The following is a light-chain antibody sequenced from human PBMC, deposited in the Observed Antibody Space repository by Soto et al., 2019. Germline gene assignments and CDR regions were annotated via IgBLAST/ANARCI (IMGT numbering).Light chain of an antibody. V-gene: IGKV3-11*01. CDR2: DAS. J-gene: IGKJ4*01. CDR1: QSVSSY. CDR3: QQRSNWPPSPT. Sequence: EIVLTQSPATLSLSPGERATLSCRASQSVSSYLACYQQKPGQAPRLLIYDASNRATGIPARFSGSGSGTDFTLTISNLEPEDFAVYYCQQRSNWPPSPTFGGGTKVEIK.